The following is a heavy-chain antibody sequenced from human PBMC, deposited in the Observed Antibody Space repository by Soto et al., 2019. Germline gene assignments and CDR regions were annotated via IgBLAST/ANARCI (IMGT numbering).Heavy chain of an antibody. CDR3: ARGDYYDSAGPFSDAFDI. CDR1: GFTFSSYW. J-gene: IGHJ3*02. V-gene: IGHV3-7*04. Sequence: EVQLVESGGGLVQPGGSLRLSCAASGFTFSSYWMSWVRQAPGKGLEWVANIEQDGSQKWYVDSVKGRFTISRDNTKNSLYLQMNSLSVEDTAVYYCARGDYYDSAGPFSDAFDIWGQGTMVTVSS. CDR2: IEQDGSQK. D-gene: IGHD3-22*01.